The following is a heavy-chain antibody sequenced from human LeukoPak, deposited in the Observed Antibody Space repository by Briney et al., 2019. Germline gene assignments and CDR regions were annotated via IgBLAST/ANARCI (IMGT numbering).Heavy chain of an antibody. V-gene: IGHV4-59*01. CDR1: GGSISSYY. CDR3: ARDPVVATGYDYYGMDV. CDR2: IYYSGST. D-gene: IGHD5-12*01. J-gene: IGHJ6*02. Sequence: SETLSLTCTVSGGSISSYYWSWIRQPPGKGLEWIGYIYYSGSTNYNPSLKSRVTISVDTSKNQFSLKLSSVTAADTAVYYCARDPVVATGYDYYGMDVWGQGTTVTVSS.